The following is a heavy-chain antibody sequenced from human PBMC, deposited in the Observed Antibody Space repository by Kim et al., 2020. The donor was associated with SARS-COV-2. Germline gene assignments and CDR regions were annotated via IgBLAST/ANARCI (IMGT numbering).Heavy chain of an antibody. CDR1: GGSFSGYY. D-gene: IGHD2-15*01. V-gene: IGHV4-34*01. CDR2: INHSGST. J-gene: IGHJ4*02. CDR3: ARGVVASIY. Sequence: SETLSLTCAVYGGSFSGYYWSWIRQPPGKGLEWIGEINHSGSTNYNPSLKSRVTMSVDTSKDQFSLKLTSVTAADTAVYYCARGVVASIYWGQGTLVTVSS.